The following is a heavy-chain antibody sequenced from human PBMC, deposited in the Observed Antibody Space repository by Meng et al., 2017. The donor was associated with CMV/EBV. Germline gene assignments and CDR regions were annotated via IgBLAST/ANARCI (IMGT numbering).Heavy chain of an antibody. J-gene: IGHJ4*02. CDR3: ARDGVSIVGATTVDY. Sequence: ASVKVSCKASGYTFTSYGISWVRQAPGQGLEWMGWISAYNGNTNYAQKLQGRVTMTTDTSTSTAYMELRSLRSDDTAVYYCARDGVSIVGATTVDYWGQGTRVTVSS. CDR2: ISAYNGNT. V-gene: IGHV1-18*01. D-gene: IGHD1-26*01. CDR1: GYTFTSYG.